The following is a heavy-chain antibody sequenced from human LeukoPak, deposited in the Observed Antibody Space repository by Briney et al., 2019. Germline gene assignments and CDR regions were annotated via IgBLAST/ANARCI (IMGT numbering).Heavy chain of an antibody. Sequence: GASVKVSCKASGYTFTTYDINWVRQATGQGLEWMGWMNPNSGNTGYAQKFQGRVTMTTNTSISTAYMELSSLRSEDTAIYYCARGIRRGYSWFDPLGQGNLVTVSS. CDR2: MNPNSGNT. CDR1: GYTFTTYD. V-gene: IGHV1-8*01. D-gene: IGHD2-15*01. CDR3: ARGIRRGYSWFDP. J-gene: IGHJ5*02.